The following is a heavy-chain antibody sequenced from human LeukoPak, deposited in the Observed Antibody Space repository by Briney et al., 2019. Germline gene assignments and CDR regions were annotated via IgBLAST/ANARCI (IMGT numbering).Heavy chain of an antibody. Sequence: PGGSLTLSCAACGFSVITNHMNWVRQAPGKGLEWVSILYSGSDTYYSDSVKGRFTISRDDSKNILFLHMTSLKAEDTAIYYCARAGDHFHWFLDLWGRGTLVTVSS. J-gene: IGHJ2*01. D-gene: IGHD2-21*01. CDR2: LYSGSDT. CDR3: ARAGDHFHWFLDL. V-gene: IGHV3-53*01. CDR1: GFSVITNH.